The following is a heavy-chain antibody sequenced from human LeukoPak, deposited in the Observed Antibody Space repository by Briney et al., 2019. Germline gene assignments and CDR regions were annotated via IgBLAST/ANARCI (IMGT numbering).Heavy chain of an antibody. CDR2: INPNSGGT. J-gene: IGHJ4*02. Sequence: ASVKVSCKASGYTFTGYYMHRVRQAPGQGLEWMGWINPNSGGTNYAQKFQGRVTMTRDTSISTAYMELSRLRSDDTAVYYCARIAEPPRITIFGVRKSPQIDYWGQGTLVTVSS. CDR3: ARIAEPPRITIFGVRKSPQIDY. D-gene: IGHD3-3*01. CDR1: GYTFTGYY. V-gene: IGHV1-2*02.